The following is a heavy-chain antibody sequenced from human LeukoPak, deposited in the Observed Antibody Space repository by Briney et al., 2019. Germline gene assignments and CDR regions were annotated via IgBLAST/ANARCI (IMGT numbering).Heavy chain of an antibody. J-gene: IGHJ4*02. D-gene: IGHD3-10*01. CDR3: ARVGAGSSDY. V-gene: IGHV4-59*01. CDR2: IYYSGNT. CDR1: GDSISTYY. Sequence: PSETLSLTCSVSGDSISTYYWSWIRQPPGKVLEWIGYIYYSGNTNYNPSLKSRLTISVDTSKNQFSLKLSSVTAADTAVYYCARVGAGSSDYWGQGSLVTVSS.